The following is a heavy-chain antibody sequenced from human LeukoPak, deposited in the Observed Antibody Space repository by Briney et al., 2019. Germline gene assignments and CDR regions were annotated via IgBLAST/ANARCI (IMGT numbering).Heavy chain of an antibody. D-gene: IGHD3-22*01. CDR1: GFTFDDYA. CDR3: AKGKWLSESPLDY. J-gene: IGHJ4*02. CDR2: ISWNSGSI. Sequence: GRSLRLSCAASGFTFDDYAMHWVRQAPGKGLEWVSGISWNSGSIGYADSVKGRFTISRDNARNSLYLQMNSLRAEDAALYYCAKGKWLSESPLDYWGQGTLVTVSS. V-gene: IGHV3-9*01.